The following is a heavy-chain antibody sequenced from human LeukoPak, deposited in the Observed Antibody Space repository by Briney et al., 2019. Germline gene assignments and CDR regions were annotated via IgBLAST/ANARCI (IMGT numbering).Heavy chain of an antibody. CDR2: ISGSGGTT. CDR1: GFTFSSYE. V-gene: IGHV3-23*01. J-gene: IGHJ4*02. D-gene: IGHD1-26*01. Sequence: PGGSLRLSCAASGFTFSSYEMNWVRQAPGKGLEWVSVISGSGGTTYYADSVQGRFTISRDNSKNTLYLQMNSLRAEDTAVYFCAKDFLGWELPFFFDYWGQGTLVTVSS. CDR3: AKDFLGWELPFFFDY.